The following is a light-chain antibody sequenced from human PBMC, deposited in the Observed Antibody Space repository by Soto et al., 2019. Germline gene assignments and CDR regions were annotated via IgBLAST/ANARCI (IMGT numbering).Light chain of an antibody. CDR2: GAY. CDR3: QQYCSSPWT. V-gene: IGKV3-20*01. J-gene: IGKJ1*01. Sequence: EIVLTQSPGTLSLSPGERATLSCRASQSVSSSYLAWYQQKPGQAPRPLIYGAYSRAIGIPDRFSGSGSGTDFTRTSSRLEPEDFAVYYCQQYCSSPWTFGQGTKVEIK. CDR1: QSVSSSY.